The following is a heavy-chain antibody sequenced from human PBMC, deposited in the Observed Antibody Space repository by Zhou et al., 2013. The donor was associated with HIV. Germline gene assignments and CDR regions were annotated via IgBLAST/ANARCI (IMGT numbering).Heavy chain of an antibody. V-gene: IGHV1-2*02. D-gene: IGHD1-20*01. CDR2: MAPNSDVT. CDR3: ATYGPGYNWMYK. J-gene: IGHJ4*02. CDR1: GYTFTKYD. Sequence: QVQLVQSGPEVKKPGASVRVSCKTSGYTFTKYDINWVRQAAGQGLEWMGWMAPNSDVTNYAPKLQGRVTMTRDTSISTAYMELSSLRSDDTAVYYCATYGPGYNWMYKWGQGTLVTVSS.